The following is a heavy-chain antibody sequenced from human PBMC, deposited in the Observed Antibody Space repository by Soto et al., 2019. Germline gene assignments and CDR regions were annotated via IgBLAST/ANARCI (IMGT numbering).Heavy chain of an antibody. CDR2: IYYSGST. D-gene: IGHD6-13*01. CDR3: ARADSSTWFALDV. CDR1: GGSFSSGDYY. V-gene: IGHV4-30-4*01. Sequence: QVQLQESGPGLVKPSQTLSLTCTVSGGSFSSGDYYWTWIRQPPGKGLEWIGYIYYSGSTHYNPSLESRVTISLHPSKNQFSLRLSSVTAADTAVYYCARADSSTWFALDVWGQGPRSPSP. J-gene: IGHJ6*02.